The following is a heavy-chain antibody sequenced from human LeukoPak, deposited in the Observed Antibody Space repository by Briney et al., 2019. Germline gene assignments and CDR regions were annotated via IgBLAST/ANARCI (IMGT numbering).Heavy chain of an antibody. J-gene: IGHJ4*02. CDR1: GFTFSSYG. CDR2: IRYDGSNK. D-gene: IGHD6-19*01. Sequence: PGGSLRLSCAASGFTFSSYGMHWVRQAPGKELEWVAFIRYDGSNKYYADSVKGRFTISRDNSKNTLYLQMNSLRAEDTAVYYCAKDNVSDEQWLDWWGVFDYWGQGTLVTVSS. V-gene: IGHV3-30*02. CDR3: AKDNVSDEQWLDWWGVFDY.